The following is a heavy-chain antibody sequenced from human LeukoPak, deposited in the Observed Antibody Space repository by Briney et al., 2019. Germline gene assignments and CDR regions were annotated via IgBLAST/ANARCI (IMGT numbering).Heavy chain of an antibody. Sequence: GGSLRLSCTASGFKFSNYWMSWVHQAPGKGLEWVANIKQDGSDIHYVDSVKGRFTISRDNARNSLYLQMNSLTAEDTAVYYCARDPYSGSYGAFDIWGQGTMVTVS. V-gene: IGHV3-7*05. D-gene: IGHD1-26*01. CDR1: GFKFSNYW. J-gene: IGHJ3*02. CDR2: IKQDGSDI. CDR3: ARDPYSGSYGAFDI.